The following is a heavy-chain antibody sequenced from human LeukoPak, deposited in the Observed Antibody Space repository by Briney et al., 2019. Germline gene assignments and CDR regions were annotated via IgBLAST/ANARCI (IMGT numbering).Heavy chain of an antibody. CDR2: IIPISGTI. D-gene: IGHD6-13*01. J-gene: IGHJ1*01. CDR1: GGTFSSYS. CDR3: ATYRSTWSPRFEYFQE. Sequence: SVKVSCKTSGGTFSSYSISWVRQAPGQGLEWMGGIIPISGTIRYAQKFQGRVTMTADRSTSTAYMALSSLRSEDTAVYYCATYRSTWSPRFEYFQEWGQGTLVTVSS. V-gene: IGHV1-69*06.